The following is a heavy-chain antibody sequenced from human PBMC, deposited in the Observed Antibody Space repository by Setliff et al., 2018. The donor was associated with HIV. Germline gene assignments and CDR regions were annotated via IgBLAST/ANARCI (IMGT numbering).Heavy chain of an antibody. Sequence: SETLSLTCAVSGYSISTAYYWGWIRQPPGKGLEWIGSVYHSGTTYYNPSLKSRVTISLDTSKKQFSLKLSSVTAADTAVYWCARHISPDMDNFWSGYRGYFDYWGQGTLVTVSS. V-gene: IGHV4-38-2*01. CDR2: VYHSGTT. D-gene: IGHD3-3*01. CDR1: GYSISTAYY. CDR3: ARHISPDMDNFWSGYRGYFDY. J-gene: IGHJ4*02.